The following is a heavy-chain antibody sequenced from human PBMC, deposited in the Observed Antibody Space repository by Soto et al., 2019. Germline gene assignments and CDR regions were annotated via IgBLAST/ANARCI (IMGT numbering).Heavy chain of an antibody. CDR3: AKSSQDVLRFLEWLFQFDY. J-gene: IGHJ4*02. D-gene: IGHD3-3*01. Sequence: QVQLVESGGGVGQPGRSLRLSCAASGFTFSSYGMHWVRQAPGKGLEWVAVISYAGSNKYYADSVKGRFTISRDNSKNTLYLQMNSLRAEDTAVYYCAKSSQDVLRFLEWLFQFDYWGQGSLFTVSS. CDR1: GFTFSSYG. CDR2: ISYAGSNK. V-gene: IGHV3-30*18.